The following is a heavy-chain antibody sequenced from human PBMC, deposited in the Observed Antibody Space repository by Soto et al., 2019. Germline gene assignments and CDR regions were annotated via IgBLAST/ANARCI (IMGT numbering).Heavy chain of an antibody. V-gene: IGHV1-69*08. CDR1: GGTFSSYT. J-gene: IGHJ4*02. Sequence: QVQLVQSGAEVKKPGSSVKVSCKASGGTFSSYTISWVRQAPGQGLEWMGRIIPILGIANYAQKFQGRVTNTADKSTSSAYVELSRLRSEDTAVYSCARDSATPFDYWGQGTLVTVSS. D-gene: IGHD2-15*01. CDR3: ARDSATPFDY. CDR2: IIPILGIA.